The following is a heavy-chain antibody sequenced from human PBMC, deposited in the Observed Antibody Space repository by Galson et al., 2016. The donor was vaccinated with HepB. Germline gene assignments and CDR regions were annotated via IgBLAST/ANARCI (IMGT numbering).Heavy chain of an antibody. J-gene: IGHJ4*02. V-gene: IGHV3-7*03. CDR2: IKQNGREK. CDR1: GFSLSSYS. Sequence: SLRLSCAASGFSLSSYSMNWVRQAPGKGLEWVANIKQNGREKDYVDSVKGRFTISRDNAKNSLYLQMNSLRAEDTAVYYCAREGYGGFDCWGQGDLVTVSS. CDR3: AREGYGGFDC. D-gene: IGHD4-23*01.